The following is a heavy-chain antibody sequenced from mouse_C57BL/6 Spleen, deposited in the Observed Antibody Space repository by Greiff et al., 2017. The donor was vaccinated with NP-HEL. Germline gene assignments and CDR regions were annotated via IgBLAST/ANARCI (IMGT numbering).Heavy chain of an antibody. CDR1: GYSFTDYN. D-gene: IGHD1-1*01. CDR3: ARGYYGSSSPFPY. J-gene: IGHJ3*01. V-gene: IGHV1-39*01. Sequence: VHVKQSGPELVKPGASVKISCKASGYSFTDYNMNWVKQSNGKSLEWIGVINPNYGTTSYNQKFKGKATLTVDQSSSTAYMQLNSLTSEDSAVYYCARGYYGSSSPFPYWGQGTLVTVSA. CDR2: INPNYGTT.